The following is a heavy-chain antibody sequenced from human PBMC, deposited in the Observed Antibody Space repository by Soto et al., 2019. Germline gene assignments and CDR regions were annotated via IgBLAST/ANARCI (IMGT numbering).Heavy chain of an antibody. V-gene: IGHV4-59*01. CDR1: GGSISSYY. CDR3: ARVVITPHYYYYAMDV. J-gene: IGHJ6*02. D-gene: IGHD3-22*01. CDR2: IYYSGST. Sequence: SETLSLTCTVSGGSISSYYWSWIRQPPGKGLEWIGYIYYSGSTNYNPSLKSRVTISVDTSKNQFSLKLSSVTAADTAVYYCARVVITPHYYYYAMDVCGQGTTVIVSS.